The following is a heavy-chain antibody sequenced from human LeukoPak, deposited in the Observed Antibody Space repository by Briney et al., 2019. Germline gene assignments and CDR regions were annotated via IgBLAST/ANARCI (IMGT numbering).Heavy chain of an antibody. CDR3: ARGRDTYYDILTGYYFLSREGAFDI. CDR2: IYYSGST. Sequence: SETLSLTCTVSGGSISSSSYYWGWIRQPPGKGLEWIGSIYYSGSTYYNPSLKSRVTISVDTSKNQFSLKLSSVTAADTAVYYCARGRDTYYDILTGYYFLSREGAFDIWGQGTMVTVSS. V-gene: IGHV4-39*07. D-gene: IGHD3-9*01. J-gene: IGHJ3*02. CDR1: GGSISSSSYY.